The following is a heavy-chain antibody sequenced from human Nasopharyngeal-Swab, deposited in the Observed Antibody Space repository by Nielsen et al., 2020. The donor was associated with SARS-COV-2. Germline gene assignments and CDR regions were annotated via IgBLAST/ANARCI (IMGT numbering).Heavy chain of an antibody. CDR2: ISSSSSYI. CDR1: GFTFNNYN. CDR3: ARDGLDYDFWSAYFMDV. J-gene: IGHJ6*02. Sequence: GGSLRLSCAASGFTFNNYNFKWVRQAPGKGLEGVSSISSSSSYIYYADSVKGRFTISRDNAKNSLYLQMNSLRAEDTAVYYCARDGLDYDFWSAYFMDVWGQGTTVTVSS. D-gene: IGHD3-3*01. V-gene: IGHV3-21*01.